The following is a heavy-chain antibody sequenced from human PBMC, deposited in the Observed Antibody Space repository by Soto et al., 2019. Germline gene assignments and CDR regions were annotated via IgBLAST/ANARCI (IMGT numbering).Heavy chain of an antibody. CDR2: IIPILGIA. Sequence: ASVKVSCKASGGTFSSSSISWVRQAPGQGLEWMGRIIPILGIANYAQKFQGRVTITADKSTSTAYMELSSLRSEDTAVYYCARDRTGTLVDPWGQGTLVTVSS. CDR1: GGTFSSSS. CDR3: ARDRTGTLVDP. J-gene: IGHJ5*02. V-gene: IGHV1-69*04.